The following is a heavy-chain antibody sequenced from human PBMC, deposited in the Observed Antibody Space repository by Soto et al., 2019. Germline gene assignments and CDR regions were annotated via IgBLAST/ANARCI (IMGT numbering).Heavy chain of an antibody. V-gene: IGHV4-34*01. J-gene: IGHJ4*02. CDR3: AREFSVGATTFDY. Sequence: SETLSLTCAVSGGSFSGYLWTWIRQPPGKGLEWIGEVNHSGSTNHNPSLKSRLTISVDMSKNQVSLKLTSVTAADTAVYYCAREFSVGATTFDYWGQGTLVTVSS. CDR2: VNHSGST. CDR1: GGSFSGYL. D-gene: IGHD1-26*01.